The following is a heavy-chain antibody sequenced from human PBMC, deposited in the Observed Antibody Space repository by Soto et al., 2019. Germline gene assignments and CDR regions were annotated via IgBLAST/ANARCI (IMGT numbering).Heavy chain of an antibody. CDR3: ARDGGVKRYFDWASYGMDV. CDR2: ISYDGSNK. V-gene: IGHV3-30-3*01. CDR1: GITFSGYA. D-gene: IGHD3-9*01. Sequence: GGSLRLSCAASGITFSGYAMHWGRQAPGKGLEWVALISYDGSNKYYADSVKGRFTISRDTSKNTLYLQMNSLRAEDTAVYYCARDGGVKRYFDWASYGMDVWGQGTTVTVSS. J-gene: IGHJ6*02.